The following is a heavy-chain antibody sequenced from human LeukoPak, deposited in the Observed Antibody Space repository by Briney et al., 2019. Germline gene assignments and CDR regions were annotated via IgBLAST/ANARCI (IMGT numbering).Heavy chain of an antibody. CDR1: GGSISSYY. D-gene: IGHD3-22*01. CDR2: IYTSGST. CDR3: ASDMGYDSSGYYPRIRFDP. V-gene: IGHV4-4*07. J-gene: IGHJ5*02. Sequence: SETLSLTCTVSGGSISSYYWSWIRQPAGKGLEWIGRIYTSGSTNYNPSLKSRVTMSVDTSKNQFSLKLSSVTAADTAVYYCASDMGYDSSGYYPRIRFDPWGQGTLVTVSS.